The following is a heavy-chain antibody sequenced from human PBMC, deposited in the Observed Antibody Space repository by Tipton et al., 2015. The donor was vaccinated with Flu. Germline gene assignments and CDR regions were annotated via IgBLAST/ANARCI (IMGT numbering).Heavy chain of an antibody. V-gene: IGHV4-4*08. D-gene: IGHD3-22*01. CDR3: ASDSVGDYDSSGYYDN. Sequence: TLSLTCTVSGGSISSYYWSWIRQPPGKGLEWIGYIYTSGTTNYSPSLRSRVTVSVDTSKNQFSLRLSSVTAADTAVYYCASDSVGDYDSSGYYDNWGQGTLVTVSS. CDR2: IYTSGTT. CDR1: GGSISSYY. J-gene: IGHJ4*02.